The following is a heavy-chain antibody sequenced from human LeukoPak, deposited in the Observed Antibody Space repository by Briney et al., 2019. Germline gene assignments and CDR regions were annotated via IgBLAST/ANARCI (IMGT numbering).Heavy chain of an antibody. CDR3: TASMEVSTYFDY. CDR2: IKSKTDGGTT. D-gene: IGHD5/OR15-5a*01. Sequence: PGGSLRLSCAASGFTFSDAWLNWLRQAPGKGLEWVGRIKSKTDGGTTDYAAPMKGRFTISRDDSKNTLYLQMNTLKTEDTAVYYCTASMEVSTYFDYWGQGTLVTVSS. J-gene: IGHJ4*02. V-gene: IGHV3-15*01. CDR1: GFTFSDAW.